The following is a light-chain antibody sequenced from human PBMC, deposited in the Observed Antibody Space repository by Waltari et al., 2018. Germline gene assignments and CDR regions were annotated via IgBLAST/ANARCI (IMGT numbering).Light chain of an antibody. CDR2: GAS. Sequence: ESVLTQSPGTLSLSPGERATLSCRTSLSVSSCYLSWYQQKPGQAPSLLIYGASSRATGIPDRCSGSGSGTDFILTISRLGPEDFAVYYCQQYGSSVWTFGQGTKVEIK. V-gene: IGKV3-20*01. J-gene: IGKJ1*01. CDR3: QQYGSSVWT. CDR1: LSVSSCY.